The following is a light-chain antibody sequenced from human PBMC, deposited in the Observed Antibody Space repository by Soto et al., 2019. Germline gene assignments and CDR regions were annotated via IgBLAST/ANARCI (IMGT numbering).Light chain of an antibody. Sequence: SYELTQPPSVSVSPGQTASIICSGDKLGNKYVSWYQQRPGQSPVLVMYQDSKRPSGIPERFSGSNSGNAATLTISGTQAMDEADYYCQAWDTSTVVFGGGTKLTVL. V-gene: IGLV3-1*01. CDR3: QAWDTSTVV. J-gene: IGLJ2*01. CDR2: QDS. CDR1: KLGNKY.